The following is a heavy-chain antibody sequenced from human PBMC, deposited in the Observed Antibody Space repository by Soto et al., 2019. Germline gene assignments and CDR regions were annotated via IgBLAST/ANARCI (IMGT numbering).Heavy chain of an antibody. CDR2: ISYDGSNK. V-gene: IGHV3-30*18. CDR3: AKDPNYDSSGYYNDGSDY. J-gene: IGHJ4*02. D-gene: IGHD3-22*01. Sequence: LRLSCAASGFTFSSYGMHWVRQAPGKGLEWVAVISYDGSNKYYADSVKGRFTISRDNSKNTLYLQMNSLRAEDTAVYYCAKDPNYDSSGYYNDGSDYWGQGTLVTVSS. CDR1: GFTFSSYG.